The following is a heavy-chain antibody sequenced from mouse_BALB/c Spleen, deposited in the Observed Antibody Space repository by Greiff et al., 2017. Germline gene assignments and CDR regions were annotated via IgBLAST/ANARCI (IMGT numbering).Heavy chain of an antibody. CDR1: GYTFTSYV. V-gene: IGHV1-14*01. D-gene: IGHD3-1*01. J-gene: IGHJ4*01. CDR3: ARREGLGRGGDAMDY. Sequence: EVQLQQSGPELVKPGASVKMSCKASGYTFTSYVMHWVKQKPGQGLEWIGYINPYNDGTNYNEKFKGKATLTSDKSSLTAYIELSSLTSEDSAVYCCARREGLGRGGDAMDYWGQGTSVTVSS. CDR2: INPYNDGT.